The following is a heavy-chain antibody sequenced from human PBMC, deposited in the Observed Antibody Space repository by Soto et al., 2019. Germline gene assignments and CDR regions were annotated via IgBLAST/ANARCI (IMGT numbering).Heavy chain of an antibody. D-gene: IGHD6-19*01. Sequence: SETLSLTCTVSGGSISRSSYYWSWIRQPPGKGLEWIGEINHSGSTNYNPSLKSRVTISVDTSKNQFSLKLSSVTAADTAVYYCARGWSRIASGWYVSYYYGMDVLGQGTTVTVSS. CDR3: ARGWSRIASGWYVSYYYGMDV. J-gene: IGHJ6*02. CDR2: INHSGST. V-gene: IGHV4-39*07. CDR1: GGSISRSSYY.